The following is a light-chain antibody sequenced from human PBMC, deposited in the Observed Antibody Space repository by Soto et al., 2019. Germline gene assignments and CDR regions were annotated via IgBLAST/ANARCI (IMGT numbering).Light chain of an antibody. Sequence: IVMTQSPATLSVSPGEKATLSCRASQTVYNNLAWYQQKPGQAPRLLVYFASTRATGVPARFSGSGSGTEFSLTISSLQSEDFALYYCLQFTAWPHTFGGGTKVETK. CDR3: LQFTAWPHT. CDR2: FAS. CDR1: QTVYNN. V-gene: IGKV3-15*01. J-gene: IGKJ4*01.